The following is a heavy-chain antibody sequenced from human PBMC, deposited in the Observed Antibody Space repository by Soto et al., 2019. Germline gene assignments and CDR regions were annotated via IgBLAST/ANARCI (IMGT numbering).Heavy chain of an antibody. Sequence: LRLSCVGSGFPCRTYSINWVRQAPGKGLEWVSSISSRSDIYYADSVKGRFTISRDNAKNSVSLQMNSLRAEDTAVYYCAREYTAWPLAYGLDVWGQGTTVTVSS. CDR3: AREYTAWPLAYGLDV. J-gene: IGHJ6*02. V-gene: IGHV3-21*01. D-gene: IGHD2-2*02. CDR2: ISSRSDI. CDR1: GFPCRTYS.